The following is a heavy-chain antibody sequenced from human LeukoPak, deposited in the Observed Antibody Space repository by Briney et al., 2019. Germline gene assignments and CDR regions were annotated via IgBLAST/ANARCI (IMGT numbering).Heavy chain of an antibody. Sequence: PGGSLRLSCVASGITFSNYAVSWVRQAPDKGLDWVSVISGSAHKIRYADSVKGRFIISRDNSENIVYLQMNNLRAEDTAVYYCAGRVTGYSSGYVYWGQGTLVTVSS. CDR2: ISGSAHKI. CDR1: GITFSNYA. J-gene: IGHJ4*02. D-gene: IGHD5-18*01. V-gene: IGHV3-23*01. CDR3: AGRVTGYSSGYVY.